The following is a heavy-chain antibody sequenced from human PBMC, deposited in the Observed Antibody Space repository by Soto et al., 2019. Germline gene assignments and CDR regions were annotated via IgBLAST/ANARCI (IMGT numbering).Heavy chain of an antibody. J-gene: IGHJ4*02. V-gene: IGHV2-5*02. CDR1: GFSLSTSVG. Sequence: QITLKESGPPLVKPTQTVTLTCTFSGFSLSTSVGVGWIRQPPGKALEWLVVIYRDDDKRYSPSLKSRLTITKYTSNNQVVHTMTNMEPVDTATYYCAHISFYDPYFDYWGQGTLVTVSS. CDR2: IYRDDDK. D-gene: IGHD5-12*01. CDR3: AHISFYDPYFDY.